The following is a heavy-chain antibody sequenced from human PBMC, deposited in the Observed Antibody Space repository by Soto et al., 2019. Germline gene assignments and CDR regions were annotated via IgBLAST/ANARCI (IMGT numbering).Heavy chain of an antibody. CDR2: ISAYNGNT. Sequence: EASVKVSCKASGYTFTSYGISWVRQAPGQGLEWMGWISAYNGNTNYAQKLQGRVTMTTDTSTNTAYMELRSLRSDDTAVYYCARVVIARYLGGWFDPWGQGTLVTVSS. J-gene: IGHJ5*02. CDR1: GYTFTSYG. V-gene: IGHV1-18*04. CDR3: ARVVIARYLGGWFDP. D-gene: IGHD1-26*01.